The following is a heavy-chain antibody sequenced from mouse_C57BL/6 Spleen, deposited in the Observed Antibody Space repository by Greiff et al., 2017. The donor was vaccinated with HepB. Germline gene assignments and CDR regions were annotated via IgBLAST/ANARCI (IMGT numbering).Heavy chain of an antibody. D-gene: IGHD2-13*01. J-gene: IGHJ3*01. V-gene: IGHV1-59*01. CDR2: IDPSDSYT. CDR1: GYTFTSYW. CDR3: ARDGDRLAY. Sequence: QVQLQQPGAELVRPGTSVKLSCKASGYTFTSYWMHWVKQRPGQGLEWIGVIDPSDSYTNYNQKFKGKATLTVDTSSSTAYMQLSSLTSEDSAVYYCARDGDRLAYWGQGTLVTVSA.